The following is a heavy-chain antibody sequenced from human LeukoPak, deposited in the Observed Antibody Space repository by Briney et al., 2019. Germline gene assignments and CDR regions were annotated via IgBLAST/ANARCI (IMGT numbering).Heavy chain of an antibody. J-gene: IGHJ4*02. CDR1: GYTFTGYY. D-gene: IGHD2-15*01. CDR3: ARVSHCSGGSCYFDPADY. CDR2: INPNSGGT. Sequence: ASVKVSCKASGYTFTGYYMHWVRQAPGQGLEWMGWINPNSGGTNYAQKFQGRVTMTRDTSISTAYMELSRLRSDDTAVYYCARVSHCSGGSCYFDPADYWGQGTLVTVSS. V-gene: IGHV1-2*02.